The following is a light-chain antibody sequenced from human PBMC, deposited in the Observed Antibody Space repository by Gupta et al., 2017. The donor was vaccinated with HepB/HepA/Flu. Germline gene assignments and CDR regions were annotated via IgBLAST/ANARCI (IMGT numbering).Light chain of an antibody. Sequence: VLTQSPATLSLSPGERATLSCRASQSVSSYLAWYQQKPGQAPRLLIYEASNRATGIPARFSGSGSGTXFTLTIXSLQAEDVAVYYCQQRDNSPCTFGXGTKLEIK. CDR3: QQRDNSPCT. CDR1: QSVSSY. CDR2: EAS. J-gene: IGKJ1*01. V-gene: IGKV3-11*01.